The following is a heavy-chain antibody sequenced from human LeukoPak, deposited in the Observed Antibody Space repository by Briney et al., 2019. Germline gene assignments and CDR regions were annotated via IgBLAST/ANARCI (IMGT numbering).Heavy chain of an antibody. J-gene: IGHJ4*02. CDR1: GFTFSSYS. V-gene: IGHV3-21*01. D-gene: IGHD4-17*01. CDR3: ARGVTSGDYDY. Sequence: GGSLRLSCAASGFTFSSYSMNWVRQAPGKGLEWVSSISSSSSYIYYADSVKGRFTISRDSAKNSLYLQMNSLRAEDAAVYYCARGVTSGDYDYWGQGTLVTVSS. CDR2: ISSSSSYI.